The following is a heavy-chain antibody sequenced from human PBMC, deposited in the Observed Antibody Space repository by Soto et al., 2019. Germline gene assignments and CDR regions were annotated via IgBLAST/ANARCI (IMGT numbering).Heavy chain of an antibody. Sequence: GGSLRLSCAASGFTFSSYGMHWVRQAPGKGLEWVAVISYDGSNKYYADSVKGRFTISRDNSKNTLYLQMNSLRAEYTAVYYCAGGHDAFNIWGQGTMVTVSS. CDR2: ISYDGSNK. D-gene: IGHD3-16*01. J-gene: IGHJ3*02. V-gene: IGHV3-30*03. CDR1: GFTFSSYG. CDR3: AGGHDAFNI.